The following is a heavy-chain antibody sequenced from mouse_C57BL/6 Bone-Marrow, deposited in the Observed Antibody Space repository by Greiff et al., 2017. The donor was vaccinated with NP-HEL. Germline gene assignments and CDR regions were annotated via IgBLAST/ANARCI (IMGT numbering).Heavy chain of an antibody. D-gene: IGHD1-1*01. CDR2: INPSNGGT. V-gene: IGHV1-53*01. Sequence: QVQLQQPGTELVKPGASVKLSCKASGYTFTSYWMHWVKQRPGQGLEWIGNINPSNGGTNYNEKFKSKATLTVDKSSSTAYMQLSSLTSEDSAVYSCAQFITTVVATLHWYFDVWGTGTTVTVSS. J-gene: IGHJ1*03. CDR3: AQFITTVVATLHWYFDV. CDR1: GYTFTSYW.